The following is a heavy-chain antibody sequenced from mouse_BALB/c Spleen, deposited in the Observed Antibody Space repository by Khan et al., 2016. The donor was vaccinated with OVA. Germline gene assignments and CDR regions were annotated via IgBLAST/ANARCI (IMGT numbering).Heavy chain of an antibody. V-gene: IGHV3-6*02. CDR1: GYSITSGYY. Sequence: EVQLQESGPGLVKPSQSLSLTCSVTGYSITSGYYWNWIRQFPGNKLEWMAYISYDGRNKYNPSLKNRVSITRDTSKNQFVLKLNSVTTEDTATYYCAREERYYAMAYWGQGTSVTVSS. CDR2: ISYDGRN. CDR3: AREERYYAMAY. J-gene: IGHJ4*01.